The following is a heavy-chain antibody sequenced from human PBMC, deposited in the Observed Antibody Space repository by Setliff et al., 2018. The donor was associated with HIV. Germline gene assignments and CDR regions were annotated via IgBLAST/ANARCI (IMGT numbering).Heavy chain of an antibody. CDR2: IIPLFGSA. CDR1: GGTFSSYS. Sequence: VASVKVSCKTSGGTFSSYSITWVRQAPGQGLEWMGGIIPLFGSADYAQRFQGRVTITADESTSTAYMELTSLRSEDTAMYYCAVVNKVTDFEYWGQGTLVTVSS. J-gene: IGHJ4*02. V-gene: IGHV1-69*13. CDR3: AVVNKVTDFEY. D-gene: IGHD2-21*01.